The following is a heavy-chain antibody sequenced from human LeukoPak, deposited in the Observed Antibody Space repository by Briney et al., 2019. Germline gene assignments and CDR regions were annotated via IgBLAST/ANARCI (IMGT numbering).Heavy chain of an antibody. Sequence: SVKVSCKASGGTFSSYTISWVRQAPGQGLEWMGRIIPILGIANYAQKFQGRVTITADKSTSTAYMELSSLRSEDTAVYYCARGSVVVPAATTYSLDYWGQGTLVTVSS. D-gene: IGHD2-2*01. CDR2: IIPILGIA. CDR1: GGTFSSYT. V-gene: IGHV1-69*02. J-gene: IGHJ4*02. CDR3: ARGSVVVPAATTYSLDY.